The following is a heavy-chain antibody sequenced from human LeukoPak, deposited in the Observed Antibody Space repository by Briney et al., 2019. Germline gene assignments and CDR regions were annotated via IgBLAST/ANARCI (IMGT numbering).Heavy chain of an antibody. J-gene: IGHJ4*02. V-gene: IGHV3-23*01. Sequence: GGSLRLSCAASGFTFNNYAMSWVRQAPGKGLEWISVISGNDGNTFYADSVKGRFTISRDNSKDTLYLQMNSLRAEDTAVYYCAKDLPAAYFDYWGQGTLVTVSS. CDR1: GFTFNNYA. D-gene: IGHD2-2*01. CDR2: ISGNDGNT. CDR3: AKDLPAAYFDY.